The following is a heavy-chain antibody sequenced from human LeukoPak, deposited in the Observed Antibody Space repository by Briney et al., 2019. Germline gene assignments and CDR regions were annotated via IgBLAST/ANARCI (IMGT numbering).Heavy chain of an antibody. V-gene: IGHV3-7*02. D-gene: IGHD4-17*01. CDR1: GFTFSDYW. J-gene: IGHJ4*02. Sequence: GGSLRLSCAASGFTFSDYWMSWVRQAPGKGLEWLANIAHDGREKYSVDSVKGRFTISRDNPKNSLYLQMNSLRAEDTAMYYCARVKVYGDYVGIDYWGRGTLVTVSS. CDR3: ARVKVYGDYVGIDY. CDR2: IAHDGREK.